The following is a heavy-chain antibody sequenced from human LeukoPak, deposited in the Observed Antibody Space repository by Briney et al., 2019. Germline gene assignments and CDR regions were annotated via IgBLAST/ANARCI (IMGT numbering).Heavy chain of an antibody. D-gene: IGHD2-8*01. CDR2: ISGSGDTT. V-gene: IGHV3-23*01. J-gene: IGHJ4*02. Sequence: GGSLRLSCAVSGFTFSSYAMSWVRQAPGKGLEWVSGISGSGDTTNYADSVKGQFIISRDNSKNILYLQMNSLRAEDTAVYFCAKPGSISRYCTNGLCYDFDYWGQGTLVTVSS. CDR3: AKPGSISRYCTNGLCYDFDY. CDR1: GFTFSSYA.